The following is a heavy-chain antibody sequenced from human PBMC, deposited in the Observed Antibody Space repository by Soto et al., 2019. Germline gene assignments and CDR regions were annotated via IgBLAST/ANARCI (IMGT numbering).Heavy chain of an antibody. V-gene: IGHV5-51*01. CDR1: GYSFTTYW. CDR3: ARSDWSGYLDV. D-gene: IGHD3-3*01. CDR2: IYPGDSDT. J-gene: IGHJ4*02. Sequence: GESLKISCKGSGYSFTTYWSGWVRQMPGKGLEWRGIIYPGDSDTSYSPSFLGQVTISADKSISTAYLQWSRLKASDTAMYYCARSDWSGYLDVWGQGILVTVSS.